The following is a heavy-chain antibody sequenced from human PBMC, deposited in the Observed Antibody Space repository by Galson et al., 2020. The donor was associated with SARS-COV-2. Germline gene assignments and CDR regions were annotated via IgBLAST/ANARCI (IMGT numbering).Heavy chain of an antibody. D-gene: IGHD3-10*01. V-gene: IGHV3-7*01. J-gene: IGHJ4*02. CDR2: IKKDGSEK. CDR1: GFTFSSYW. CDR3: ARGYYYGSGSYDC. Sequence: GGSLRLSCAASGFTFSSYWMSWVRQAPGKGLEWVANIKKDGSEKYYVDSVKGRFTISRDNAKKSVYLQMNSLRVEDTAVYYCARGYYYGSGSYDCWGQGTLVTVSS.